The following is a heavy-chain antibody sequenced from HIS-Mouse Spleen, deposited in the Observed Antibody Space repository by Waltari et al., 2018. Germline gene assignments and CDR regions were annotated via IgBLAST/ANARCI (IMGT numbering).Heavy chain of an antibody. CDR1: GFAFDVYA. Sequence: EVHLVESGGGLVQPGRSLRLSCAAYGFAFDVYAMHWVRHAPGKGLEWVSGSSWNSGSIGYADSVKGRFTISRDNAKNSLYLQMNSLRAEDTALYYCAKAGMGGGYFDLWGRGTLVTVSS. D-gene: IGHD3-10*01. CDR3: AKAGMGGGYFDL. CDR2: SSWNSGSI. J-gene: IGHJ2*01. V-gene: IGHV3-9*01.